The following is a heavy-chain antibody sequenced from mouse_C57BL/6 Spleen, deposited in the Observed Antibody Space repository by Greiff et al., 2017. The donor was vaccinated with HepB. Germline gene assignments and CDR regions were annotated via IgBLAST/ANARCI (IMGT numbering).Heavy chain of an antibody. J-gene: IGHJ4*01. CDR2: FYPGSGSI. Sequence: QVQLQQSGAELVKPGASVKLSCKASGYNFTEYTIHWVKQRSGQGLEWIGWFYPGSGSIKYNEKFKDKATLTADKSSSTVYMELSRLTSEDSTVYFCARHEREAYGNYDAMDYWGQGTSVTVST. CDR1: GYNFTEYT. CDR3: ARHEREAYGNYDAMDY. D-gene: IGHD2-1*01. V-gene: IGHV1-62-2*01.